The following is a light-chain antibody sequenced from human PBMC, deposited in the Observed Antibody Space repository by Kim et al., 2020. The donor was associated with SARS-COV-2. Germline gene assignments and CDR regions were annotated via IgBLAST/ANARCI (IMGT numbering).Light chain of an antibody. CDR3: QQYDNLHLT. J-gene: IGKJ4*01. V-gene: IGKV1-33*01. CDR1: QDISNY. Sequence: DIQMTQSPSSLSASVGDRVTITCQASQDISNYLNWYQQKPGKAPKLLIYDASNLETGVPSRFSGSGSGTDFTFTISSLQPEDIATYYCQQYDNLHLTFGGETKLEIK. CDR2: DAS.